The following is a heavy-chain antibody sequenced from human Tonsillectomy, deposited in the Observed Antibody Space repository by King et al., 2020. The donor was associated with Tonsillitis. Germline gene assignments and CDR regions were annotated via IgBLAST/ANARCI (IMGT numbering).Heavy chain of an antibody. V-gene: IGHV3-13*01. CDR3: ARDRRYYDFWSGPSGWYFDL. CDR2: IGTAGDT. Sequence: VQLVESGGGLVQPGGSLRISCAASGFTFSSYDMHWGRQATGKGLEWVSAIGTAGDTYYPGSVKGRFTISRENAKNSLYLQMNSLRAEDTAVYYCARDRRYYDFWSGPSGWYFDLWGRGTLVTVSS. D-gene: IGHD3-3*01. J-gene: IGHJ2*01. CDR1: GFTFSSYD.